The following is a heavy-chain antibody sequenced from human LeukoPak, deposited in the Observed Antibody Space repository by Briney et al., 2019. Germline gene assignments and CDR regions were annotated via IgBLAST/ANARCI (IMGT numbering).Heavy chain of an antibody. CDR2: INWNGGST. Sequence: GRSLRLSCAASGFTFDDFGMSWVRQAPGKGLEWVSGINWNGGSTGYADSVKGRFTISRDNAKNSLYLQMNSLRAEDTALYYCARDLQGTMIIVALFDYWGQGTLVTVSS. J-gene: IGHJ4*02. CDR3: ARDLQGTMIIVALFDY. D-gene: IGHD3-22*01. V-gene: IGHV3-20*04. CDR1: GFTFDDFG.